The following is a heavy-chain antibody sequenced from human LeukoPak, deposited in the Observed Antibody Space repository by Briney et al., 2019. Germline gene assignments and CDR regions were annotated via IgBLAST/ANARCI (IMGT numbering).Heavy chain of an antibody. V-gene: IGHV3-33*01. CDR3: ARDLFDSRYCSSTSCYNGMDV. CDR2: IWYDGSNK. D-gene: IGHD2-2*02. Sequence: GGSLRLSCAASGFTFSSYGMHWVRQAPGKGLEWVAVIWYDGSNKYYADSVKGRFTISRDNSKNTLYLQMNSLRAEDTAVYYCARDLFDSRYCSSTSCYNGMDVWGQGTTVTVSS. CDR1: GFTFSSYG. J-gene: IGHJ6*02.